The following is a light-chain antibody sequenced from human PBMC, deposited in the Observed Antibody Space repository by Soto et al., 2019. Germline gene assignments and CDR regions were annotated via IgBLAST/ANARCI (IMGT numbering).Light chain of an antibody. J-gene: IGKJ3*01. CDR1: QSVGSY. CDR2: DAS. CDR3: QQRDNWPFT. Sequence: EIVLTQSPATLSLSPGERATLSCRASQSVGSYLAWFQQRPGQAPRLVIHDASKSATGIPARFSGSGSGTDFSLTISGLAPEDFAVYYCQQRDNWPFTFGPGTSVYSK. V-gene: IGKV3-11*01.